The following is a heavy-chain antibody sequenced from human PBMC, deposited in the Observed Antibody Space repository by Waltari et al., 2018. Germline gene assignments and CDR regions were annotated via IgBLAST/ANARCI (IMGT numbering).Heavy chain of an antibody. CDR1: GFTFSSYS. V-gene: IGHV3-48*04. CDR3: ARLGVSHFDY. Sequence: EILVVESGGGLVQPGGSLRLSCAASGFTFSSYSMTWVRQAPGKGMEWGSYIRATSSSIDYADSVKGRVTISRDNAQNSLYLQMNSLRAEDTALYYCARLGVSHFDYWGQGTLVTVSS. D-gene: IGHD1-26*01. CDR2: IRATSSSI. J-gene: IGHJ4*02.